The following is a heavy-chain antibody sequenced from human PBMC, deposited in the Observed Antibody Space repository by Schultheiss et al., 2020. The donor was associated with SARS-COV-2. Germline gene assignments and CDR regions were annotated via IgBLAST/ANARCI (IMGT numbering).Heavy chain of an antibody. Sequence: SETLSLTCAVYGGSFSGYYWSWIRQPPGKGLEWIGEINHSGSTNYNPSLKSRVTISVDTSKNQFSLKLSSVTAADTAVYYCARGMVLDGMDVWGQGTTVTVSS. CDR3: ARGMVLDGMDV. J-gene: IGHJ6*02. V-gene: IGHV4-34*01. CDR2: INHSGST. CDR1: GGSFSGYY. D-gene: IGHD3-10*01.